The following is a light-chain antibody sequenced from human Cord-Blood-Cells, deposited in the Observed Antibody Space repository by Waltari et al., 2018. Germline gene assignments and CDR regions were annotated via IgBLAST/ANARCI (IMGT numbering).Light chain of an antibody. CDR2: EVS. V-gene: IGLV2-14*01. CDR3: SSYTGSSTHVV. J-gene: IGLJ2*01. Sequence: QSALTRPAPASGSPAPWITTSSPGPSSAAGGDNYVSLYQQHPGKAPKLMIHEVSNRPSGVSNRFSGSKSGNTASLTIAGLQAEDEADYYCSSYTGSSTHVVFGGGTKLTVL. CDR1: SSAAGGDNY.